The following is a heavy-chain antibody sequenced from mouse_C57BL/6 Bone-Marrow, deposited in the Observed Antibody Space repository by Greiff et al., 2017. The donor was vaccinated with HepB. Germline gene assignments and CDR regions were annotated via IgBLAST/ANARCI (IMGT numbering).Heavy chain of an antibody. CDR1: GYTFTDYN. V-gene: IGHV1-18*01. D-gene: IGHD1-1*01. Sequence: VQLQQSGPELVKPGASVKIPCKASGYTFTDYNMDWVKQSHGKSLEWIGDINPNNGGTIYNQKFKGKATLTVDKSSSTAYMELRSLTSEDTAVYDCARGRGILRYYFDYWGQGTTLTVSS. CDR2: INPNNGGT. CDR3: ARGRGILRYYFDY. J-gene: IGHJ2*01.